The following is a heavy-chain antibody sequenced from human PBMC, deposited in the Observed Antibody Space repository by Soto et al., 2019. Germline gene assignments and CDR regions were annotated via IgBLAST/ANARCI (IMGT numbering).Heavy chain of an antibody. D-gene: IGHD5-12*01. V-gene: IGHV3-21*01. J-gene: IGHJ2*01. CDR3: ARDRGHDAWYFDL. CDR2: IGDTGSFI. Sequence: MELVESGGGLVKPGGSLRLSCEASGFAFNECTIHWVRQPPGRGLDWVSSIGDTGSFIYYADSMKGRITISRDNAKKTVYLQMNHLRVEDTAIYYCARDRGHDAWYFDLWGRGTAVTVSS. CDR1: GFAFNECT.